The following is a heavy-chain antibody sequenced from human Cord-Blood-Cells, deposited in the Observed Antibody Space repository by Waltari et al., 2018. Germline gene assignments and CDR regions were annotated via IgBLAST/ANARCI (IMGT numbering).Heavy chain of an antibody. Sequence: VLVKPTETLTLTCTVSGFSLSNARMGVSWIPQPPGKALEWLAHIFSNDEKSYSTSLKSRLTISKDTSKSQVVLTMTNMDPVDTATYYCARTHYDILTGYSDAFDIWGQGTMVTVSS. J-gene: IGHJ3*02. CDR1: GFSLSNARMG. CDR2: IFSNDEK. CDR3: ARTHYDILTGYSDAFDI. D-gene: IGHD3-9*01. V-gene: IGHV2-26*01.